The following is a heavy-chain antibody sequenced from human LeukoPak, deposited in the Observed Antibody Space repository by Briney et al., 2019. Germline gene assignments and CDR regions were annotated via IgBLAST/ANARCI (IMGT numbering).Heavy chain of an antibody. V-gene: IGHV2-5*02. CDR3: ADPLAVAGYFDY. D-gene: IGHD6-19*01. CDR1: GVSVGTSRGG. CDR2: IYWDDDK. J-gene: IGHJ4*02. Sequence: ESGPTLLQPTPTLTLTCTFSGVSVGTSRGGGGWVRQPPVKALEWLAVIYWDDDKRYSPSLKSRLTITKDTSKNQVVLTMTNMDPVDTATYYCADPLAVAGYFDYGGQGTLVPVS.